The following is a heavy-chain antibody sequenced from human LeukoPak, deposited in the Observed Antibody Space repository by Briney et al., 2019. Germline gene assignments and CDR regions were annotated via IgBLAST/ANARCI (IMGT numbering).Heavy chain of an antibody. V-gene: IGHV3-21*01. CDR2: ISSSSSYI. CDR3: ARDREGATLNDAFDI. Sequence: PGGSLRLSCAASGFTFSSYSMNWVRQAPGKGLEWVSSISSSSSYIYYADSVKGRFTIYRDNAKNSLYLQMNSLRAEDTAVYYCARDREGATLNDAFDIWGQGTMVTVSS. CDR1: GFTFSSYS. D-gene: IGHD1-26*01. J-gene: IGHJ3*02.